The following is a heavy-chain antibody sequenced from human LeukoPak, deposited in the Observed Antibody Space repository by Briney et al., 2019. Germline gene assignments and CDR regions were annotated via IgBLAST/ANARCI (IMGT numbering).Heavy chain of an antibody. V-gene: IGHV6-1*01. D-gene: IGHD6-13*01. CDR2: TYYRSKWYN. J-gene: IGHJ4*02. Sequence: SQTLSLTCAISGDSVSSNSAAWNWIRQSPSRGLEWLGRTYYRSKWYNDYAVSVKSRITINPDTSKYQFSLQLNSVTPEDTAVYYCASSGAAAGPFDYWGQGTLVTVSS. CDR1: GDSVSSNSAA. CDR3: ASSGAAAGPFDY.